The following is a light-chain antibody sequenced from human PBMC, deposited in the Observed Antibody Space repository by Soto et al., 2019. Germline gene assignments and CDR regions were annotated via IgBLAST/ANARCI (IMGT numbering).Light chain of an antibody. CDR3: SSYTSSSTHV. Sequence: QSALTQPASVSASPGQSITISCTGTSSDVGGYNYVSWYQQHPGKAPKLMIYDVSNRPSGVSDRFSGSKSGNTASLTISGLQAEEEADYSCSSYTSSSTHVFGTGTKVTVL. J-gene: IGLJ1*01. CDR2: DVS. V-gene: IGLV2-14*01. CDR1: SSDVGGYNY.